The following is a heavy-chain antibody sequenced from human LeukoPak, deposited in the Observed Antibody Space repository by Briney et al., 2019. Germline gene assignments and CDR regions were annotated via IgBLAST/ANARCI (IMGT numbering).Heavy chain of an antibody. D-gene: IGHD3-22*01. Sequence: GGSLRLSCAASGFIVSSTYMSWVRQAPGKGLELVSSITSSGTYIYYADPVNGRFTISREYAKNSLYLQMNRLRAEDTAVYYCARPFYYDSNGGEGMDVWGQGTTVTVSS. J-gene: IGHJ6*02. CDR2: ITSSGTYI. CDR1: GFIVSSTY. V-gene: IGHV3-21*01. CDR3: ARPFYYDSNGGEGMDV.